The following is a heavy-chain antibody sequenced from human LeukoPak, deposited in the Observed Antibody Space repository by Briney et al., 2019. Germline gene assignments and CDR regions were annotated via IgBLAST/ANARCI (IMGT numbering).Heavy chain of an antibody. Sequence: SQTLSLTCTVSGGSLNSGRDSWSWVRQSAGKGLEWIGRVSSTGSTNYNAALKSRVAISVDTSKNQFSLKLSSVTAADTAVYYCARLSPLTGAYYYMDVWGKGTTVTVSS. J-gene: IGHJ6*03. CDR2: VSSTGST. CDR3: ARLSPLTGAYYYMDV. V-gene: IGHV4-61*02. D-gene: IGHD7-27*01. CDR1: GGSLNSGRDS.